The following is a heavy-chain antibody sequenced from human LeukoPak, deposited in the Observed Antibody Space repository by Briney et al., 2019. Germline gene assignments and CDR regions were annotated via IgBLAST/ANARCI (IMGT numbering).Heavy chain of an antibody. CDR2: IYSGGST. V-gene: IGHV3-53*01. CDR3: ARDNSGGYYGSGSYGVWFDP. Sequence: GGSLRLSCAASGFTVSSNYMSWVRQAPGKGLEWVSVIYSGGSTYYADSVKGRFTISRDNSKNTLYLQMNSLRAEDTAVYYCARDNSGGYYGSGSYGVWFDPWGQGTLVTVSS. CDR1: GFTVSSNY. D-gene: IGHD3-10*01. J-gene: IGHJ5*02.